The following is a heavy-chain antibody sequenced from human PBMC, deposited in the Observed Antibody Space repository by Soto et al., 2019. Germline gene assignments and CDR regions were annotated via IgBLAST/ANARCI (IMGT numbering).Heavy chain of an antibody. J-gene: IGHJ6*03. CDR2: IYYSGST. Sequence: PSETLSLTCTVSGGSISSYYWSWIRQPPGKGLEWIGYIYYSGSTNYNPSLKSRVTISVDTSKNQFSLKLSSVTAADTAVYYCARGPPVTTYYYYYMDVWGKGTTVTVSS. CDR3: ARGPPVTTYYYYYMDV. CDR1: GGSISSYY. V-gene: IGHV4-59*01. D-gene: IGHD4-17*01.